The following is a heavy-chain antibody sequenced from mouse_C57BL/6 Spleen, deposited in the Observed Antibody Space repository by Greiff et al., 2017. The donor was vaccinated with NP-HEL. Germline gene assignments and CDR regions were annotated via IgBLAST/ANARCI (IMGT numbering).Heavy chain of an antibody. J-gene: IGHJ3*01. D-gene: IGHD1-1*01. V-gene: IGHV1-55*01. CDR3: ARNYGSSYEGVAY. CDR1: GYTFTSYW. CDR2: IYPGSGST. Sequence: VQLQQPGAELVKPGASVKMSCKASGYTFTSYWITWVKQRPGQGLEWIGDIYPGSGSTNYNEKFKSKATLTVDTSSSTAYMQLSSLTSEDSAVYYCARNYGSSYEGVAYWGQGTLVTVSA.